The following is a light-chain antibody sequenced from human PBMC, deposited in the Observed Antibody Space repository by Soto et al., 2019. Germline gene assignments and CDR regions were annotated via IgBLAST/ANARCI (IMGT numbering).Light chain of an antibody. V-gene: IGLV2-14*01. Sequence: QSVLTQPASVSGSPGQSISTSCTGASFDVGGFNSVSWYQQHPGKVPKLMIFEVTNRPAGISSRFSGSKSGNTASLSISGLQAEDEADYYCSSYASGSIYVFGTGTKVTVL. J-gene: IGLJ1*01. CDR1: SFDVGGFNS. CDR3: SSYASGSIYV. CDR2: EVT.